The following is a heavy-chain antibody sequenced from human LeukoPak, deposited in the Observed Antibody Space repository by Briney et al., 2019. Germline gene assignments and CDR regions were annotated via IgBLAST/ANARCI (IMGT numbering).Heavy chain of an antibody. Sequence: GGSLRLSCAASGLTFSSYAMSRVRQAPGKGLEWVSGSGSGGSTYYADSVKGRFTISRDNSKNTLYLQMNSLRAEDTAVYYCASSASGWNNFDYWGQGTLVTVSS. J-gene: IGHJ4*02. D-gene: IGHD6-19*01. CDR2: SGSGGST. CDR1: GLTFSSYA. CDR3: ASSASGWNNFDY. V-gene: IGHV3-23*01.